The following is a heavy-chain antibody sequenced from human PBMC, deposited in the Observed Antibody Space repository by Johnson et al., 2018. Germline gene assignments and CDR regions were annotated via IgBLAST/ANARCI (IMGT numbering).Heavy chain of an antibody. Sequence: QVQLQESGGGVVQPGRSLRLSCAASGFTFSSYAMHWVRQAPGQGLEWVAVISYDGSNKYYADSGKGRFTISRDNSKNTLYLQMNSLRAEDTAVYYCARARMPYGDYLEYFQHWGQGTLVTVSS. CDR2: ISYDGSNK. CDR3: ARARMPYGDYLEYFQH. J-gene: IGHJ1*01. D-gene: IGHD4-17*01. CDR1: GFTFSSYA. V-gene: IGHV3-30-3*01.